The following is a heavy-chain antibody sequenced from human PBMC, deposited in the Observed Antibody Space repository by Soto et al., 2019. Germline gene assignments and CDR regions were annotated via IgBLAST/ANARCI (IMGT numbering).Heavy chain of an antibody. CDR3: ARAYRGVTIFGAPREFDY. CDR1: WFTLRSFW. V-gene: IGHV3-74*01. Sequence: PGGSLRLSCAASWFTLRSFWVHWVRQTPGKGLVWVSRINSDGSSTSYADSVKGRFTISRDNAKNTLYLQMNSLRAEDTAVYYCARAYRGVTIFGAPREFDYWGQGTLVTVSS. J-gene: IGHJ4*02. CDR2: INSDGSST. D-gene: IGHD3-3*01.